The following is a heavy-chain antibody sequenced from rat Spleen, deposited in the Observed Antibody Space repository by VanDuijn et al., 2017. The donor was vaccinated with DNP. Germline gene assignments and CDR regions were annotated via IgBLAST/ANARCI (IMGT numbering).Heavy chain of an antibody. CDR3: TSNPHISTAAPFDY. V-gene: IGHV5S13*01. D-gene: IGHD3-8*01. J-gene: IGHJ2*01. Sequence: EVQLVESGGGLVQPGRSLKLSCAASGFTFSNYGMAWVRQTPTKGLEWVASISTGGGNTYYSDSVKGRFSLSRDNAKSTLYLQVNSLRSEDTATYYCTSNPHISTAAPFDYWGQGAMVTVSS. CDR2: ISTGGGNT. CDR1: GFTFSNYG.